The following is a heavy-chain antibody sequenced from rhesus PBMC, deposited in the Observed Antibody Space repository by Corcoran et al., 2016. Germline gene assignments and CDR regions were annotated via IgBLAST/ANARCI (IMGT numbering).Heavy chain of an antibody. V-gene: IGHV5-20*01. J-gene: IGHJ6*01. CDR3: AKHLQGGIAAAGSYGLDS. CDR2: IDPSDSDT. D-gene: IGHD6-31*01. Sequence: EVQLVQSGAEVKRPGESLKISCKTSGYSFTSYWISWVRQMPGKGLEWMGKIDPSDSDTRYNPSFQGQVTISADKSISTAYLQWSRLKASDTATYYCAKHLQGGIAAAGSYGLDSWGQGVVVTVSS. CDR1: GYSFTSYW.